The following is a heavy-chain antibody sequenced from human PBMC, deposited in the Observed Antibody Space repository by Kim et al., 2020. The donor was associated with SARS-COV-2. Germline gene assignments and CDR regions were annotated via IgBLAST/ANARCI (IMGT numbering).Heavy chain of an antibody. CDR2: IIPIFVTP. D-gene: IGHD4-17*01. Sequence: SVKVSYKASGGTFSSYAISWVRQAPGQGLEWMGGIIPIFVTPTYAQKFQGRVTITADESTSTAYMELSSLRSEDTAVYYCASNLEPGTTVVTPLNYWGQGTLVTVSS. J-gene: IGHJ4*02. V-gene: IGHV1-69*13. CDR1: GGTFSSYA. CDR3: ASNLEPGTTVVTPLNY.